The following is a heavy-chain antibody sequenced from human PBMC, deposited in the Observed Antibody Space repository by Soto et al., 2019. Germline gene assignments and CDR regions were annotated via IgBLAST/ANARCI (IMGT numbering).Heavy chain of an antibody. CDR3: ARDQRGGYSYGYGMDV. V-gene: IGHV4-61*01. J-gene: IGHJ6*02. CDR1: WSPVMCGTYY. D-gene: IGHD5-18*01. CDR2: IYYSGST. Sequence: LSLSYRVSWSPVMCGTYYYSCIRQPTGKGLEWIEYIYYSGSTNYNPSLKSRVTISVDTSKNQFSLKLSSVTAADTAVYYCARDQRGGYSYGYGMDVWGQGTTVTVSS.